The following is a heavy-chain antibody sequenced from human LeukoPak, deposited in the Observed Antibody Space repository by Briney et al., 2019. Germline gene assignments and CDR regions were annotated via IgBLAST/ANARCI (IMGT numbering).Heavy chain of an antibody. V-gene: IGHV3-21*01. CDR1: GLSFSSYS. CDR3: ARRAAAGLGDAFDV. CDR2: ISSSSSYI. Sequence: GGSLRLSCAASGLSFSSYSMNWVRQAPGKGLEWVSYISSSSSYIYYADSVKGRVTISRDNAKNSLFLQMNSLRAEDTAVYYCARRAAAGLGDAFDVWGQGTMVTVSS. D-gene: IGHD6-13*01. J-gene: IGHJ3*01.